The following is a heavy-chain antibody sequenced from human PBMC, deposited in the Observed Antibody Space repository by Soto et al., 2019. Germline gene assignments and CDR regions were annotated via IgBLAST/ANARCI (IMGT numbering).Heavy chain of an antibody. Sequence: GGSLRLSCAASGFTFSSYSMNWVRQAPGKGLEWVSSISSSSSYIYYADSVKGRFTISRDNAKNSLYLQMNSLRAEDTAVYYCARDLGIQLWLTDYGMDVWGQGTTVTVSS. V-gene: IGHV3-21*01. CDR3: ARDLGIQLWLTDYGMDV. D-gene: IGHD5-18*01. CDR2: ISSSSSYI. CDR1: GFTFSSYS. J-gene: IGHJ6*02.